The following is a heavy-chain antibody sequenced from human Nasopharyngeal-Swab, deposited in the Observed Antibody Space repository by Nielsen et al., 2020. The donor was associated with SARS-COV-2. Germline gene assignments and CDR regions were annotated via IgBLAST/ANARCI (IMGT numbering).Heavy chain of an antibody. Sequence: WIRQPPGKGLEWVALISYDGNENYYADSLKGRFTISRDNAKNALYLQVNSLRSEDTAVYYCAFGAFYFDHWGQGTLATVSS. J-gene: IGHJ4*02. CDR2: ISYDGNEN. CDR3: AFGAFYFDH. V-gene: IGHV3-30*03. D-gene: IGHD3-3*01.